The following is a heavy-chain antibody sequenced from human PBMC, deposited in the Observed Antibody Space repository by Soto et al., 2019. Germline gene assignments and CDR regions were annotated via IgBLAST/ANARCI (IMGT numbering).Heavy chain of an antibody. CDR3: ARWQTDFWSGYVAYYYYGMDV. V-gene: IGHV4-59*01. CDR2: IYYSGST. CDR1: GDSISSYY. Sequence: SETLSLTCTVSGDSISSYYWSWIRQPPGKGLEWIGYIYYSGSTNYNPSIKSRVTISVDTSKNQFSLKLSSVTAADTAVYYCARWQTDFWSGYVAYYYYGMDVWGQGTTVTVSS. J-gene: IGHJ6*02. D-gene: IGHD3-3*01.